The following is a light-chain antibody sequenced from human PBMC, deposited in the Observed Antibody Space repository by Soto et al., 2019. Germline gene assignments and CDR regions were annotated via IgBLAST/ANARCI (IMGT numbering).Light chain of an antibody. J-gene: IGKJ2*01. CDR2: DAS. CDR3: QHRSNWPPYT. CDR1: QSVSSY. Sequence: EIVLTQSPATLSLSPGERATLSCRASQSVSSYLAWYQQKPGQAPRLLIYDASNRATGIPARFSGSGSGTDFTLTISILEPADFAVYYCQHRSNWPPYTFGQGTKLEIK. V-gene: IGKV3-11*01.